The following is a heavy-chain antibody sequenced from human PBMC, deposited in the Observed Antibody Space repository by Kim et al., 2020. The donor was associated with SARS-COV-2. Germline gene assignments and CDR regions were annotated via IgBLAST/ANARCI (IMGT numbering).Heavy chain of an antibody. CDR2: ISAYNGNT. CDR1: GYTFTSYG. V-gene: IGHV1-18*04. D-gene: IGHD1-7*01. Sequence: ASVKVSCKASGYTFTSYGISWVRQAPGQGLEWMGWISAYNGNTNYAQKLQGRVTMTTDTSTSTAYMELRSLRSDDTAVYYCARDWAGTTIIWFDPWGQGTLVTVSS. J-gene: IGHJ5*02. CDR3: ARDWAGTTIIWFDP.